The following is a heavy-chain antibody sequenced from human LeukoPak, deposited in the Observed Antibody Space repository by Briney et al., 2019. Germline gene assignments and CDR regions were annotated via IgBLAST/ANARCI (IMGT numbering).Heavy chain of an antibody. CDR1: GTTFTSNI. D-gene: IGHD2-2*01. CDR3: ARGGSMVY. J-gene: IGHJ4*02. V-gene: IGHV1-46*01. Sequence: KSSCKDSGTTFTSNIMHWWQQPLGQGLEWMGIINPSGGSTSYAQKFQGRVTMTRDTSTSTVYMELSSLRSEDTAVYYCARGGSMVYWGQGTLVTVSS. CDR2: INPSGGST.